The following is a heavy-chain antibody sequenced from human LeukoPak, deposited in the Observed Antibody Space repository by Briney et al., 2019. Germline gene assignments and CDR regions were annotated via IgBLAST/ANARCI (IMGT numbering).Heavy chain of an antibody. J-gene: IGHJ3*02. CDR2: IRGSGGGT. Sequence: GGSLRLSCAASGFIFSNYALMWLRQSPGKGLEWVSAIRGSGGGTFYADSVKGRFTISRDNSKNTLYLQINGLRAEDTAVYYCAREPNGDYIGAFDMWGRGTLVTVSS. CDR1: GFIFSNYA. D-gene: IGHD4-17*01. CDR3: AREPNGDYIGAFDM. V-gene: IGHV3-23*01.